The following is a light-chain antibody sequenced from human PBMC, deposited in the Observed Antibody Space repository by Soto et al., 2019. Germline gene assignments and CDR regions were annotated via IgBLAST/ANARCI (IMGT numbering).Light chain of an antibody. CDR3: CSYAGSSTWL. Sequence: QSALTQPASVSGSPGQSITISCTGTSSDVGSYNLVSWYQQHPGKAPRLMIYEGNNRPSGVSDRFSGSKSGNTASLTISGLQTEDEADYYCCSYAGSSTWLFAEGTKRPS. J-gene: IGLJ3*02. CDR1: SSDVGSYNL. CDR2: EGN. V-gene: IGLV2-23*01.